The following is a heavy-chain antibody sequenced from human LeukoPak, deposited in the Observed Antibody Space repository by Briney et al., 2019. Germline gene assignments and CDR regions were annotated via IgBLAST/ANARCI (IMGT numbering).Heavy chain of an antibody. J-gene: IGHJ4*02. Sequence: GASVKVSCKASGYTFTSYGISWVRQAPGQGLEWMGGIIPIFGTANYAQKFQGRVTITADKSTSTAYMELSSLRSEDTAVYYCARVGIFGVVPHRGAFDYWGQGTLVTVSS. D-gene: IGHD3-3*01. CDR1: GYTFTSYG. CDR3: ARVGIFGVVPHRGAFDY. V-gene: IGHV1-69*06. CDR2: IIPIFGTA.